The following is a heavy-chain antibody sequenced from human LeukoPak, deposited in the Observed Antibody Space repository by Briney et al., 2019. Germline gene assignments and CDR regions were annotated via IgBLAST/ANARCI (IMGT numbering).Heavy chain of an antibody. CDR1: GGTFSSYA. CDR2: IIPIFGAA. J-gene: IGHJ4*02. Sequence: SVKVSCKASGGTFSSYAISWVRQAPGQGLEWMGRIIPIFGAANYAQKFQGRVTITTDESTSTAYMELSSLRSEDTAVYYCARGSYGYEFYFDYWDQGTLVTVSS. CDR3: ARGSYGYEFYFDY. V-gene: IGHV1-69*05. D-gene: IGHD5-18*01.